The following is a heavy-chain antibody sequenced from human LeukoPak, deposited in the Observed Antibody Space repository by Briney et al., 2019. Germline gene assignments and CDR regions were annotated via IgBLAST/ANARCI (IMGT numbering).Heavy chain of an antibody. V-gene: IGHV1-69*06. CDR2: IIPIFGTA. D-gene: IGHD3-16*02. CDR1: GYTFTSYG. J-gene: IGHJ5*02. CDR3: AQLGEALSRPNP. Sequence: GASVKVSCKASGYTFTSYGISWVRQAPGQGLEWMGGIIPIFGTANYAQKFQGRVTITADKSTSTAYMELSSLRSGDTAVYYCAQLGEALSRPNPWGQGTLVTVSS.